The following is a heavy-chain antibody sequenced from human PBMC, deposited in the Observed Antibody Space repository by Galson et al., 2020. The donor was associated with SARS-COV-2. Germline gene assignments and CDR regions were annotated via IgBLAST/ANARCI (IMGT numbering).Heavy chain of an antibody. Sequence: GGSLKLSCAASGLNFTSYDLAWVRQAPGNGLEWVSSIGGGSRNTNYADSAKGRFTVSKDSSKKTVYLQIDSLRAEDTAVYYCAKSHGPDYYYGLYVWGQGTTVTVSS. D-gene: IGHD2-2*01. CDR3: AKSHGPDYYYGLYV. CDR2: IGGGSRNT. CDR1: GLNFTSYD. J-gene: IGHJ6*02. V-gene: IGHV3-23*01.